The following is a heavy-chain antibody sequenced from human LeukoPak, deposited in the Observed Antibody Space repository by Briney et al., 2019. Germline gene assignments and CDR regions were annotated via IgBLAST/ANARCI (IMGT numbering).Heavy chain of an antibody. J-gene: IGHJ5*02. CDR1: GGSISNYC. Sequence: PSETLSLTCTVSGGSISNYCWSWVRQPPGKGLEWIGYIYTSGSTGYNPSLRSRVTMSVDTSKNQVSLELRFLTVADTAMYYCATSYDAKTAPYDLWGQGTLVTVSS. D-gene: IGHD3-3*01. V-gene: IGHV4-4*09. CDR2: IYTSGST. CDR3: ATSYDAKTAPYDL.